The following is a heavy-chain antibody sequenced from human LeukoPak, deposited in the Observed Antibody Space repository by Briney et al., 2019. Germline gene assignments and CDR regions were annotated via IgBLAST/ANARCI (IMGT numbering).Heavy chain of an antibody. Sequence: PGGSLRLSCAASGFSVSTSYINWVPQAPGKGLEWVSVIYSDGSTKYADSVKARFTISRDNSKNTVYLQMKSLRVEDTAVYHCARGTLDNWGQGTLVTVSS. CDR2: IYSDGST. CDR1: GFSVSTSY. J-gene: IGHJ4*02. D-gene: IGHD3/OR15-3a*01. CDR3: ARGTLDN. V-gene: IGHV3-53*01.